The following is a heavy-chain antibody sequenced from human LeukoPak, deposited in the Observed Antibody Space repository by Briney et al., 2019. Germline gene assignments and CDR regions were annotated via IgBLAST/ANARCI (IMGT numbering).Heavy chain of an antibody. Sequence: GGSLRLACAASGFTFSSYSMNWVRQAPGKGLEWVSSISSSSSYIYYADSVKGRFTISRDNAKNSLYLQMNSLRAEDTAVYYCARDTGYCSSTSCYFYYFDYWGQGTLVTVSS. CDR1: GFTFSSYS. J-gene: IGHJ4*02. CDR3: ARDTGYCSSTSCYFYYFDY. D-gene: IGHD2-2*01. CDR2: ISSSSSYI. V-gene: IGHV3-21*01.